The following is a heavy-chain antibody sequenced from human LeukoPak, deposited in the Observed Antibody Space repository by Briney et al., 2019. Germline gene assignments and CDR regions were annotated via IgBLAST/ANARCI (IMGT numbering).Heavy chain of an antibody. CDR1: GGSFSTYY. J-gene: IGHJ4*02. V-gene: IGHV4-59*01. D-gene: IGHD1-26*01. CDR2: FSYSGST. Sequence: SQTLSLTCTVTGGSFSTYYWSWIRGPPGKGLEWVGDFSYSGSTHYNPPLKSRVTISGDTSRNQFSLKLTSVTAADPAVYYCARGQGGNYYLNYFDYWGQGALVTVSS. CDR3: ARGQGGNYYLNYFDY.